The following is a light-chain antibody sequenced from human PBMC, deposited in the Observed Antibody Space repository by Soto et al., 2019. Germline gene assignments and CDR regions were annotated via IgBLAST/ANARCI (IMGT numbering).Light chain of an antibody. CDR3: QQSYSTPWT. Sequence: DIQMTQSPSSLSASVGDRVTITCRASQSISSYLNWYQQKPGKAPKLLIYAASSLQSGVPSRFSGSGSGTDFTLTISSLQPEDFATYYCQQSYSTPWTFRQRTKVEIK. CDR1: QSISSY. V-gene: IGKV1-39*01. J-gene: IGKJ1*01. CDR2: AAS.